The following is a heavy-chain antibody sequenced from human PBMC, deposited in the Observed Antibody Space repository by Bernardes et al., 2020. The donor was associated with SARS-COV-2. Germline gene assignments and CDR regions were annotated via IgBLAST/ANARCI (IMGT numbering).Heavy chain of an antibody. J-gene: IGHJ6*02. CDR2: ISGDGGST. Sequence: GGSLRLSCAASGFTFDDYAMHWVRQAPGKGLAWVSLISGDGGSTYYADSVKGRFTISRDNSKNSLYLQMNSLRTEDTALYYCAKDEYSSGWRPYYYYYYGMDVWGQGTTVTVSS. V-gene: IGHV3-43*02. D-gene: IGHD6-19*01. CDR1: GFTFDDYA. CDR3: AKDEYSSGWRPYYYYYYGMDV.